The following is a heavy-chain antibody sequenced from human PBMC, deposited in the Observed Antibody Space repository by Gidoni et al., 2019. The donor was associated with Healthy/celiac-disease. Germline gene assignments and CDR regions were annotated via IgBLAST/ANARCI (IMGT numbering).Heavy chain of an antibody. V-gene: IGHV3-23*01. CDR1: GFTFSSSA. CDR2: ISGSGGST. Sequence: EVQLLESGGGLVQPGGSLRLSCAASGFTFSSSAMSWVRQAPGKGLEWVAAISGSGGSTYYADSVKGRFTISRDNSKNTLYLQMNNLRAEDTAVYYCAKGYCSSTSCSPRSYYYYYMDVWGKGTTVTVSS. J-gene: IGHJ6*03. CDR3: AKGYCSSTSCSPRSYYYYYMDV. D-gene: IGHD2-2*01.